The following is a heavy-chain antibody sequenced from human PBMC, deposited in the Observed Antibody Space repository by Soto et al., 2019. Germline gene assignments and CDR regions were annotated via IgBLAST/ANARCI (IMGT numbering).Heavy chain of an antibody. CDR2: INHSGST. V-gene: IGHV4-34*01. D-gene: IGHD3-10*01. Sequence: SETLSLTCAVYGGSFSGYYWSWIRQPPGKGLEWIGEINHSGSTNYNPSLKSRVTISVDTSKNQFSLKLSSVTAADTAVYYCARDLMVRGVIPQHLFDYWGQGTLVTVSS. CDR1: GGSFSGYY. J-gene: IGHJ4*02. CDR3: ARDLMVRGVIPQHLFDY.